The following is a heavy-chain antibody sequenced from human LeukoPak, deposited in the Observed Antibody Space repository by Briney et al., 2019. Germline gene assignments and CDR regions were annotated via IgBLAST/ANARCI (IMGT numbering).Heavy chain of an antibody. CDR3: ARRGAGAYYFDY. V-gene: IGHV4-34*01. Sequence: SETLSLTCAVYGGSFSGYYWSWIRQPPGKGLEWIGEINHSGSTNYNPSLKSRVTMSVDTSKNQFSLKLSSVTAADTAVYYCARRGAGAYYFDYWGQGTLVTVSS. J-gene: IGHJ4*02. D-gene: IGHD3-10*01. CDR2: INHSGST. CDR1: GGSFSGYY.